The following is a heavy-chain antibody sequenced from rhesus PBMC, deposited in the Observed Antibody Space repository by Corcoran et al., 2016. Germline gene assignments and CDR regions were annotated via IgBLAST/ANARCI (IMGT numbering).Heavy chain of an antibody. V-gene: IGHV3-110*01. CDR1: GFTCSNHY. Sequence: EVQLVESGGGLVQAGGSLRLSCAASGFTCSNHYMVWARPATGKGGEGAYSISQPSVSDTYYLDPVKCRFTIYRNNAQNTLYLQMKNLIAEDTAVYSCAGRGLGGDSGYSGLVSWGQGVVVTVSS. J-gene: IGHJ6*01. CDR3: AGRGLGGDSGYSGLVS. CDR2: ISQPSVSDT. D-gene: IGHD2-33*01.